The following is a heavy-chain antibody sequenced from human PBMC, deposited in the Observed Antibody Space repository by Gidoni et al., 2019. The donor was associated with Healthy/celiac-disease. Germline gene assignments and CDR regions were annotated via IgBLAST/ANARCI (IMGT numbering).Heavy chain of an antibody. CDR2: ISGSGGST. D-gene: IGHD6-13*01. V-gene: IGHV3-23*01. Sequence: EVQLLESGGGLVQPGGSLRLSCAASGFTLSSSAMSWVRQAPGKGLEWVSAISGSGGSTYYADSVKGRFTISRDNSKNTLYLQMNSLRAEDTAVYYCAKSPTYSSSNPRAWFDPWGQGTLVTVSS. CDR3: AKSPTYSSSNPRAWFDP. J-gene: IGHJ5*02. CDR1: GFTLSSSA.